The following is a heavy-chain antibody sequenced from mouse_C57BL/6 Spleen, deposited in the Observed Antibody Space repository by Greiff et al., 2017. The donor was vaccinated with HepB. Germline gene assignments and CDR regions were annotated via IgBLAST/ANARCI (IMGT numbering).Heavy chain of an antibody. CDR1: GFTFSDYG. D-gene: IGHD4-1*01. CDR3: ARCELGRGFDY. CDR2: ISSGSSTI. Sequence: EVKLVESGGGLVKPGGSLKLSCAASGFTFSDYGMHWVRQAPEKGLEWVAYISSGSSTIYYADTVKGRFTISRDNAKNTLFLQMTSLRSEDTATYYWARCELGRGFDYWGQGTTLTVSS. V-gene: IGHV5-17*01. J-gene: IGHJ2*01.